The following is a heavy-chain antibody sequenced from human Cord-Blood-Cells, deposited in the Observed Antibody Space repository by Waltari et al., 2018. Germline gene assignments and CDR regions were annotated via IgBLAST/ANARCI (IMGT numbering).Heavy chain of an antibody. CDR3: HTRGGGSYDSDY. CDR1: GGSISSSNR. CDR2: IYHSGST. V-gene: IGHV4-4*02. D-gene: IGHD1-26*01. J-gene: IGHJ4*02. Sequence: VQLQQSGPGLVRPSGTLSPTCAVSGGSISSSNRWRWGRQPPGKGREWIGEIYHSGSTNYNPSLKSRVTISVDKSKNQFSLKLSSVTAADTAVYYCHTRGGGSYDSDYWGQGTLVTVSS.